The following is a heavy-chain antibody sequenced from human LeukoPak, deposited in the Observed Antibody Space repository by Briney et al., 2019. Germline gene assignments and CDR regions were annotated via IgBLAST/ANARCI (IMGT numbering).Heavy chain of an antibody. CDR1: GFTFSSYA. Sequence: GGSLRLSCAASGFTFSSYAMSWVRQAPGKGLEWVSAISGSGGSTYYAASVKGRFTISRDNSKNTLYLQMNSLRAEDTAVYYCAKPPVGYCSGGSCLYFDYWGQGTLVTVSS. CDR2: ISGSGGST. J-gene: IGHJ4*02. D-gene: IGHD2-15*01. V-gene: IGHV3-23*01. CDR3: AKPPVGYCSGGSCLYFDY.